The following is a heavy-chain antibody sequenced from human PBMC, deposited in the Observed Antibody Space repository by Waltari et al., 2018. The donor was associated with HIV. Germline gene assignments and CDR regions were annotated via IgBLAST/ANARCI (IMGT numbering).Heavy chain of an antibody. CDR2: SNHRGST. Sequence: QVQLQQWGAGLLKPSETLSLTCAVYGGSFSGYYWSWIRQPPGKGLEWLGESNHRGSTNYHPSLKSRVTISVDTSKNQFSLKLSSVTAADTAVYYCARAYYYDSSGYYYFDYWGQGTLVTVSS. D-gene: IGHD3-22*01. V-gene: IGHV4-34*01. CDR3: ARAYYYDSSGYYYFDY. J-gene: IGHJ4*02. CDR1: GGSFSGYY.